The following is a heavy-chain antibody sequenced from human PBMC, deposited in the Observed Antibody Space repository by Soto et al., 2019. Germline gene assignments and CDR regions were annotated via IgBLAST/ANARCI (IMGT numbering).Heavy chain of an antibody. CDR3: ARYPGGYNLGFSAY. V-gene: IGHV1-69*02. Sequence: QVQLVQSGAEVKKPGSSVKVSCKASGGTFSSYTISWVRQAPGQGLEWMGRIIPILGIANYAQKFQGRVTITADKSTSTAYMELRSLRSEDTAVYYCARYPGGYNLGFSAYWGQGTLVTVSS. J-gene: IGHJ4*02. CDR1: GGTFSSYT. CDR2: IIPILGIA. D-gene: IGHD5-12*01.